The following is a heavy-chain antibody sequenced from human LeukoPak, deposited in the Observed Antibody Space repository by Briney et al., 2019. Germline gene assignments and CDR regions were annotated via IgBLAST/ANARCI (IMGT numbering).Heavy chain of an antibody. Sequence: GGSLRLSCAASGFTFSTYAMSWVRQAPGKGLEWVSGISGSGDTTYHAASVKGRFTISRDNSKNSLYLQMNSLGAEDTAVYYCARPYDTRGYFPDYWGQGTLVTVSS. CDR3: ARPYDTRGYFPDY. CDR2: ISGSGDTT. V-gene: IGHV3-23*01. CDR1: GFTFSTYA. D-gene: IGHD3-22*01. J-gene: IGHJ4*02.